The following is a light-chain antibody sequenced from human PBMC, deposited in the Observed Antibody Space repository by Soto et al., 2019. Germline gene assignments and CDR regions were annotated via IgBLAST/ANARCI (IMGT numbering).Light chain of an antibody. CDR1: QTIVTY. CDR3: QQTYRIPYT. J-gene: IGKJ2*01. V-gene: IGKV1-39*01. CDR2: GAS. Sequence: DIQMTQSPSSLSASVGDRVTITCRASQTIVTYVNWFQHKPGKAPSLLIFGASSLENGVPSRFIGSRSGTDFTLTISSLRLEDLATCYCQQTYRIPYTFGQGTKLEIK.